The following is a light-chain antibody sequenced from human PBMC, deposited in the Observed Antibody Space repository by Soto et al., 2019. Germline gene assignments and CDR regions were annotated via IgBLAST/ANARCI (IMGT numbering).Light chain of an antibody. CDR3: QQYDNIILT. V-gene: IGKV1-33*01. Sequence: IRLTQSPTSLIASAGDRVTITCQASQYIGNYLNWYQQKSGEAPRLLITGASNLGPGVPARFSGSGSGADFTFIISDLQPENVATYFCQQYDNIILTFGGGTKVEI. CDR2: GAS. CDR1: QYIGNY. J-gene: IGKJ4*01.